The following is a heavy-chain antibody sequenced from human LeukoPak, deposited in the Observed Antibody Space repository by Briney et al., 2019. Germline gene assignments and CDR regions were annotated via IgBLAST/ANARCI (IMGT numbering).Heavy chain of an antibody. J-gene: IGHJ2*01. CDR1: GGSFSGYY. CDR3: AREGEQWLVRYFDL. V-gene: IGHV4-34*01. Sequence: SETLSLTCAVYGGSFSGYYWSWIRQPPGKGLEWIGEINHSGSTNYNPSLKSRVTISVDTSKNQFSLKLSSVTAADTAVYYCAREGEQWLVRYFDLWGRGTLVTVSS. D-gene: IGHD6-19*01. CDR2: INHSGST.